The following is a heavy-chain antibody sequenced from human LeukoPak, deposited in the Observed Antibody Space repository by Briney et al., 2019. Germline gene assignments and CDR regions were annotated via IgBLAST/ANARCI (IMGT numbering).Heavy chain of an antibody. CDR3: ARLSAAVHLGAFDL. Sequence: PSETLSLTCADSGVSIRPYYWAWIRQPPGKGLEWIGYIHTSGSNNQYPSLKSRVTISVDKSKNHFSLRLTSVTAADTAVYYCARLSAAVHLGAFDLWGQGTMVTVSS. D-gene: IGHD3-3*01. V-gene: IGHV4-4*09. CDR2: IHTSGSN. CDR1: GVSIRPYY. J-gene: IGHJ3*01.